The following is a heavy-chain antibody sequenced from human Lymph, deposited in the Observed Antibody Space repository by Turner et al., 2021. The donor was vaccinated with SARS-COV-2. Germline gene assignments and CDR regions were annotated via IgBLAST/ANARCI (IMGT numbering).Heavy chain of an antibody. CDR3: ARSRDLQSMVRGVDPFDY. CDR2: INPNSGGT. J-gene: IGHJ4*02. V-gene: IGHV1-2*02. D-gene: IGHD3-10*01. Sequence: QVQLVQSGAEVKKPGASVTVSCKASGYTFTGYCMHGVRQAPGQGREGMGWINPNSGGTNYEQKVQGRVTMTRDTSISTAYMELSRLRSDDTAVYYCARSRDLQSMVRGVDPFDYWGQGTLVTVSS. CDR1: GYTFTGYC.